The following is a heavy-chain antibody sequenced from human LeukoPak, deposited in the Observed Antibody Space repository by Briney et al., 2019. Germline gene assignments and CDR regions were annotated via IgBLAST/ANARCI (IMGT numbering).Heavy chain of an antibody. Sequence: ASVKVSCKASGYTFTRHYMHWVRQAPGQGLEWMGIINPSGGSTSYTQKFQGRVTMTRDTSTSTVYMELSSLRSEDTAVYYCARVSLWGGGNDAFDIWGQGTMVTVSS. V-gene: IGHV1-46*01. CDR2: INPSGGST. D-gene: IGHD3-16*01. CDR1: GYTFTRHY. CDR3: ARVSLWGGGNDAFDI. J-gene: IGHJ3*02.